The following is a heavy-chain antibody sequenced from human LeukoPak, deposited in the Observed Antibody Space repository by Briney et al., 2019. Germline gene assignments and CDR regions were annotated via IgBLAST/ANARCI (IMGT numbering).Heavy chain of an antibody. J-gene: IGHJ4*02. V-gene: IGHV3-48*02. CDR3: AREAAVAGVDH. CDR1: GFTFSSYS. D-gene: IGHD6-19*01. CDR2: ISSSSSSTI. Sequence: GGSLRLSCAASGFTFSSYSMNWVRQAPGKGLEWVSYISSSSSSTIYYADSVKGRFTISRDNAKNSLYLQMNSLRDEDTAVYYCAREAAVAGVDHWGQGTLVTVSS.